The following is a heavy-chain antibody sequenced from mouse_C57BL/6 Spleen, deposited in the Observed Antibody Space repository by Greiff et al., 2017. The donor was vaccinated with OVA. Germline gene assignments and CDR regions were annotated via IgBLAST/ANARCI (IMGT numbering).Heavy chain of an antibody. Sequence: QVQLQQPGAELVMPGASVKLSCKASGYTFTSYWMHWVKQRPGQGLEWIGEIDPSDSYTNYNQKFKGKSTLTVDKSSSTAYMQLSSLTSEDSAVYYGARFPHYYGSSHWYFDVWGTGTTVTVSS. D-gene: IGHD1-1*01. CDR2: IDPSDSYT. CDR3: ARFPHYYGSSHWYFDV. CDR1: GYTFTSYW. V-gene: IGHV1-69*01. J-gene: IGHJ1*03.